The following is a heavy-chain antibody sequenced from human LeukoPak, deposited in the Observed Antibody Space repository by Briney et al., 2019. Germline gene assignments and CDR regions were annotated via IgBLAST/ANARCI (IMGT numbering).Heavy chain of an antibody. V-gene: IGHV3-64*01. CDR1: GFTFSSNS. Sequence: GGSLRLSCAASGFTFSSNSMHWVRQAPGKGLQSVSAISSDGGSTYYANSVKGRFTISRDNSKNTLYLQMGSLRAEDMAVYYCARGGYSSAEGPLGYRGQGTLVTVSS. D-gene: IGHD6-19*01. CDR3: ARGGYSSAEGPLGY. J-gene: IGHJ4*02. CDR2: ISSDGGST.